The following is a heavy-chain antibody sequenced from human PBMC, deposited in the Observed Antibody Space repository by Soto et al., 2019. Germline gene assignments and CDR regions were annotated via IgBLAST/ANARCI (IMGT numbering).Heavy chain of an antibody. CDR2: ISSRSSYT. CDR1: GFTFSDYY. V-gene: IGHV3-11*03. J-gene: IGHJ5*02. D-gene: IGHD1-26*01. Sequence: GGSLRLSCAASGFTFSDYYMSWIRQAPGKGLEWVSHISSRSSYTNYADSVKGRFTISRDNSKSTVYLELNNLSAEDTAVYHCAKNQGVELVPLATVDWFDPWGQGSVVTVSS. CDR3: AKNQGVELVPLATVDWFDP.